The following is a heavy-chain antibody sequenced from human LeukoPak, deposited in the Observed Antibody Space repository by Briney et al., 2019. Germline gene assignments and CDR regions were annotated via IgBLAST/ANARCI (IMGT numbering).Heavy chain of an antibody. Sequence: GGSLRLSCATSGFDFSSNWMHWVRHAPGQGLVWVSRIKGDGISTNYADSVKGRFTISRDIAKNTLYLQMNSLRAEDTGVYYCAKDHYWRIDNWGRETLVTVSS. D-gene: IGHD3-3*01. CDR2: IKGDGIST. J-gene: IGHJ4*02. V-gene: IGHV3-74*01. CDR1: GFDFSSNW. CDR3: AKDHYWRIDN.